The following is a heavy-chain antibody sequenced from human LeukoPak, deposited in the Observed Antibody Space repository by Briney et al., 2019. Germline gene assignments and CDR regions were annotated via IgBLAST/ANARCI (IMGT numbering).Heavy chain of an antibody. CDR2: INPSDSYT. J-gene: IGHJ4*02. Sequence: GESLKISCKGSGYSFTNYWISWVRQMPGKGLEWMGRINPSDSYTKYSPSFEGHVTISVDKSISTAFLQWNSLKASDSAMYYCATGASKVTTDFANYWGQGTQVAVSS. D-gene: IGHD4-17*01. V-gene: IGHV5-10-1*01. CDR3: ATGASKVTTDFANY. CDR1: GYSFTNYW.